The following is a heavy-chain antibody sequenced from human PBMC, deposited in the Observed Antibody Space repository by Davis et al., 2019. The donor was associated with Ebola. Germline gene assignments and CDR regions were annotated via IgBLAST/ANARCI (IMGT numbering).Heavy chain of an antibody. D-gene: IGHD2-2*01. CDR3: YRGYCSSTSPMGCMDV. Sequence: PGGSLRLSCAASGFTFSNAWMSWVRQAPGKGLEWVGRIKSKTDGGTTDYAAPVKGRFTISRDDSKNTLYLQMNSLKTEDTAVYYCYRGYCSSTSPMGCMDVWGKGTTVTVSS. J-gene: IGHJ6*04. CDR1: GFTFSNAW. V-gene: IGHV3-15*01. CDR2: IKSKTDGGTT.